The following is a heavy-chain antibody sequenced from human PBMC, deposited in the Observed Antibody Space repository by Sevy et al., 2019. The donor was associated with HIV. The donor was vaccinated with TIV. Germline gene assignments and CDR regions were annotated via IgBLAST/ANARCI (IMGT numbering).Heavy chain of an antibody. CDR1: GYTFTSYY. CDR3: ARDHQQRYYFDY. Sequence: ASVKVSCKAYGYTFTSYYMHWVRQAPGQGLEWMGIINPSGGSTSYAQKFQGRVTMTRDTSTSTVYMELSSLRSEDTAVYYCARDHQQRYYFDYWGQGTLVTVSS. CDR2: INPSGGST. V-gene: IGHV1-46*01. J-gene: IGHJ4*02. D-gene: IGHD2-2*01.